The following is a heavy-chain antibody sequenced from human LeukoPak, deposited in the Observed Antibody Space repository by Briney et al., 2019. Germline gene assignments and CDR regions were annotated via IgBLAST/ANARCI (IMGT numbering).Heavy chain of an antibody. Sequence: SETLSLTCTVSGGSISSYYWSWIRQSAGKGLEWIGRIYTSGSTNYNPSLKSQVTISVDTSKNQFSLKLSSVTAADTAVYYCARWGYSGYDLSLSWFDPWGQGTLVTVSS. CDR2: IYTSGST. CDR3: ARWGYSGYDLSLSWFDP. D-gene: IGHD5-12*01. CDR1: GGSISSYY. V-gene: IGHV4-4*07. J-gene: IGHJ5*02.